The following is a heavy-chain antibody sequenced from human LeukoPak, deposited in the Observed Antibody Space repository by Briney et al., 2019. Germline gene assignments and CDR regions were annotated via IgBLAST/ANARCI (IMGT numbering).Heavy chain of an antibody. V-gene: IGHV4-34*08. D-gene: IGHD7-27*01. J-gene: IGHJ4*02. CDR3: ATLPTPRTGVFDY. CDR1: GFTFSNFA. CDR2: INHSGST. Sequence: GSLRLSCAASGFTFSNFAMSWIRQPPGKGLEWIGEINHSGSTNYNPSLKSRVTISVDTSKNQFSLKLSSVTAADTAVYYCATLPTPRTGVFDYWGQGTLVTVSS.